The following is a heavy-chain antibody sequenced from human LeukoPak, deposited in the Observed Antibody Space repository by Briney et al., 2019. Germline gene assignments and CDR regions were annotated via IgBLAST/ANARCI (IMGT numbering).Heavy chain of an antibody. Sequence: PLGSLRLSCAASGFIFSIYGMHWVRQGLGKGLGWVSVIWYDGGNKYYAGSVRGRFTISRDNSNNTMHLQMNRLRAEETDVYYCVRSILTYEYTSSGGFGDYWGQGTLVTVSS. CDR2: IWYDGGNK. D-gene: IGHD6-25*01. V-gene: IGHV3-33*01. J-gene: IGHJ4*02. CDR1: GFIFSIYG. CDR3: VRSILTYEYTSSGGFGDY.